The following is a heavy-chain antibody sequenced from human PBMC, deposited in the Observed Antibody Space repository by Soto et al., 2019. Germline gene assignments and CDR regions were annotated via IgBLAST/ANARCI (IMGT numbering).Heavy chain of an antibody. CDR3: ARDNGYDILTGYYTGFDY. V-gene: IGHV1-18*01. Sequence: ASVKVSCKASGYTFTSYGISWVRQAPGQGLEWMGWISAYNGNTNYAQKLQGRVTMTTDTSTSTAYMELRSLRSDDTAVCYCARDNGYDILTGYYTGFDYWGQGTLVTVSS. CDR1: GYTFTSYG. CDR2: ISAYNGNT. J-gene: IGHJ4*02. D-gene: IGHD3-9*01.